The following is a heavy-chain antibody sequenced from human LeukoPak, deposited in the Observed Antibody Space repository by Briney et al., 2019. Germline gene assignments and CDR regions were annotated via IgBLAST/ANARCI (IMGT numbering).Heavy chain of an antibody. CDR1: GYTFTSYA. V-gene: IGHV1-3*01. D-gene: IGHD4-17*01. CDR3: ARVGDGDYKYYFDY. Sequence: ASVKVSCKASGYTFTSYAMHWVRQAPGQRLEWMGWINAGNGNTKYSQKFQGRVTMTRDMSTSTVYMELSSLRSEDTAVYYCARVGDGDYKYYFDYWGQGTLVTVSS. J-gene: IGHJ4*02. CDR2: INAGNGNT.